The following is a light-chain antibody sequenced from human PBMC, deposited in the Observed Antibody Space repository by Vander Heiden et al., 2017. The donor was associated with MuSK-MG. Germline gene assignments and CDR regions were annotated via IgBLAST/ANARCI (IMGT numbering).Light chain of an antibody. CDR1: QVISNF. CDR3: QQQHKLHRLFT. CDR2: DAS. J-gene: IGKJ3*01. Sequence: DIQMTQSPSSLSASVGDRVTITCQASQVISNFLNWYKQKPGKAPKLLIYDASKLQRGGRSSFSGSGDGTDSNFTISIRQPEDIESYYCQQQHKLHRLFTFGHGTKVEI. V-gene: IGKV1-33*01.